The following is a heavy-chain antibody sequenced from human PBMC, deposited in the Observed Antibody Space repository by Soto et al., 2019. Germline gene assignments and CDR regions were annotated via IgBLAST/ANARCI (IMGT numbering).Heavy chain of an antibody. Sequence: EVQLLESGGGLVQPGGSLRLSCAASGFTFSSYAMTWVRQAPGKGLEWVSTISGSGGTTYYADSVRGRFTISRDNSKNTLYLQMNTLRAEDTALYSCTRYCPTASCYIRYGMDVWCQGTTVTVSS. CDR1: GFTFSSYA. CDR2: ISGSGGTT. D-gene: IGHD2-2*02. CDR3: TRYCPTASCYIRYGMDV. J-gene: IGHJ6*02. V-gene: IGHV3-23*01.